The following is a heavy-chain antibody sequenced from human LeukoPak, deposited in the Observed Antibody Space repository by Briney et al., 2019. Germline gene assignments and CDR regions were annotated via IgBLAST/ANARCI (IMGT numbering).Heavy chain of an antibody. V-gene: IGHV1-69*13. Sequence: SVKVSCKASGGTFSSYAISWVRQAPGQGLEWMGGIIPIFGTANYAQKFQGRVTITADESTSTAYMELSSLRSEDTAVYYCARDMEGSSSWYSPGDYWGQGTLVTVSS. CDR3: ARDMEGSSSWYSPGDY. J-gene: IGHJ4*02. D-gene: IGHD6-13*01. CDR2: IIPIFGTA. CDR1: GGTFSSYA.